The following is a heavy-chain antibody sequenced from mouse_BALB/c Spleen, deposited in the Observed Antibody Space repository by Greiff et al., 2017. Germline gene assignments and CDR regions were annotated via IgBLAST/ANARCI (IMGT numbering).Heavy chain of an antibody. CDR3: ARDYGSNAWFAY. V-gene: IGHV1-63*02. CDR2: IYPGGGYT. J-gene: IGHJ3*01. CDR1: GYTFTNYW. D-gene: IGHD1-1*01. Sequence: VQLQQSGAELVRPGTSVKISCKASGYTFTNYWLGWVTQRPGHGLEWIGDIYPGGGYTNYNEKFKGKATLTADTSSSTAYMQLSSLTSEDSAVYFCARDYGSNAWFAYWGQGTLVTVSA.